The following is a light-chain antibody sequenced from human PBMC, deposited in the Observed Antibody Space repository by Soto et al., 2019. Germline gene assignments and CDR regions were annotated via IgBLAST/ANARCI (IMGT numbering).Light chain of an antibody. V-gene: IGLV2-8*01. CDR2: EVF. J-gene: IGLJ1*01. Sequence: QSVLTQPPSASGSPGQSVTISCTGSSSDVGNYNYVSWYQQHPGKAPKLMIYEVFRRPSGVPDRFSGSKSGNTASLTVSGLQAEDEADYYCSSHAGDKRVFGTGTKVTVL. CDR3: SSHAGDKRV. CDR1: SSDVGNYNY.